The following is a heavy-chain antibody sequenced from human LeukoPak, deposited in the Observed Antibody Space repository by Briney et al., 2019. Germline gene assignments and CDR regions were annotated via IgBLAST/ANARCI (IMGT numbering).Heavy chain of an antibody. CDR2: ISGSGGST. J-gene: IGHJ6*03. Sequence: PGGSLRLSCAASGFTFSSYGMSWVRQAPGKGLEWVSAISGSGGSTYYADSVKGRFTISRDNSKNTLYLQMNSLRAKDTAVYYCAKEPRRSTSYYYGSGYYMDVWGKGTTVTISS. CDR1: GFTFSSYG. D-gene: IGHD3-10*01. CDR3: AKEPRRSTSYYYGSGYYMDV. V-gene: IGHV3-23*01.